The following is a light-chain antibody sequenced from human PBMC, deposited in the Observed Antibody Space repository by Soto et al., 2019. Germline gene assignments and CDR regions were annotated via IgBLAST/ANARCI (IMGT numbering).Light chain of an antibody. J-gene: IGKJ1*01. V-gene: IGKV4-1*01. Sequence: DIVMTQSPDSLAVSLGERVTINCKSSQSVLYSSNNKNYLAWYQQKPGQPPKLLIYWASTRESGVPDRFSGSGSGTDFTLTISGLQAEDVAVYYCQQYYSTPRTFGQGTKVDIK. CDR2: WAS. CDR3: QQYYSTPRT. CDR1: QSVLYSSNNKNY.